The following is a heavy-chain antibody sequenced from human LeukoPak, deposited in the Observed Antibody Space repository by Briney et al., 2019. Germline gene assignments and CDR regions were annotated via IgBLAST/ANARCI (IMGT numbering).Heavy chain of an antibody. Sequence: GASVKVSCKASGYTFTGYYMHWVRQAPGQGLEWMGWINPNSGGTNYAQKFQGRVTMTRDTSISTAYMELSRLRSDDTAVYYCARGDYYDSSGYYYSLIYYYYGMDVWGQGTTVTVSS. D-gene: IGHD3-22*01. V-gene: IGHV1-2*02. CDR3: ARGDYYDSSGYYYSLIYYYYGMDV. CDR1: GYTFTGYY. J-gene: IGHJ6*02. CDR2: INPNSGGT.